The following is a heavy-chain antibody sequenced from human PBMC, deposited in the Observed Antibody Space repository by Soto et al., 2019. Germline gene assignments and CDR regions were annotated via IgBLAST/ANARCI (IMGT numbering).Heavy chain of an antibody. D-gene: IGHD2-15*01. CDR3: ARDTVEAAYDY. CDR2: IYYSGST. J-gene: IGHJ4*02. Sequence: PSETLSLTCTVSGGSISSYYWSWIRQPPGKGLEWIGYIYYSGSTNYNPSLKSRVTISVDTSKNQFSLKLSSATAADTAVYYCARDTVEAAYDYWGQGTLGTVSS. CDR1: GGSISSYY. V-gene: IGHV4-59*01.